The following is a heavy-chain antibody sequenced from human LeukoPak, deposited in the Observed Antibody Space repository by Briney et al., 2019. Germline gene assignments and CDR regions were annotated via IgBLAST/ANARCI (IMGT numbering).Heavy chain of an antibody. V-gene: IGHV3-23*01. CDR3: AKGPMVRGVIPGTDY. CDR1: GFTFSSYA. CDR2: ISGNGGST. J-gene: IGHJ4*02. D-gene: IGHD3-10*01. Sequence: GALRLSCAASGFTFSSYAMSWVRPAPGKGLEWVSVISGNGGSTYYADSVKGPFTISRDNSKNTLYLQVNSLRAEDTAVYYCAKGPMVRGVIPGTDYWGQGTLVTVSS.